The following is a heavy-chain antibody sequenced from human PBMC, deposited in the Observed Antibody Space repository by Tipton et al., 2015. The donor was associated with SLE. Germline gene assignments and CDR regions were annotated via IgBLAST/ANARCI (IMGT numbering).Heavy chain of an antibody. J-gene: IGHJ2*01. CDR3: ARKRLPDLDFDL. D-gene: IGHD3-16*01. V-gene: IGHV4-31*03. CDR1: GGSISSGGYY. Sequence: TLSLTCTVSGGSISSGGYYWSWLRQHPGKGLEWIGYIYYSGSTYYNPSLKSRVTISIDTSKNQFSLKLSSVTAADTAVYYCARKRLPDLDFDLWGRGTPVTVSS. CDR2: IYYSGST.